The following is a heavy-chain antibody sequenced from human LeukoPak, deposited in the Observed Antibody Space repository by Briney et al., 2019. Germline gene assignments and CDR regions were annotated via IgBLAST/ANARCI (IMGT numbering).Heavy chain of an antibody. Sequence: GGSLRLSCEASGFTFSNYWMSWVRQAPGKGLEWVANIKQDGSEKNYVDSVKGRFTISRDNAKNSLYLQMSSLRAEDTAVYYRARGLAAAPLGYFDYWGQGTLVTVSS. CDR2: IKQDGSEK. CDR1: GFTFSNYW. V-gene: IGHV3-7*01. CDR3: ARGLAAAPLGYFDY. D-gene: IGHD6-13*01. J-gene: IGHJ4*02.